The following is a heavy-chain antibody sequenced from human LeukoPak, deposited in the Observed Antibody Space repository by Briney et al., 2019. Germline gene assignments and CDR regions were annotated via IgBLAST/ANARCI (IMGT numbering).Heavy chain of an antibody. Sequence: SETLSLTCTVSGGSISSYYWSWIRQPPGKGLEWIGYIHYSGSTNYNPSLKSRVTISVDTSKNQFSLKLSSVTAAGTAVYYCARDLDGYNPNWGQGTLVTVSS. D-gene: IGHD5-24*01. CDR3: ARDLDGYNPN. CDR2: IHYSGST. J-gene: IGHJ4*02. V-gene: IGHV4-59*01. CDR1: GGSISSYY.